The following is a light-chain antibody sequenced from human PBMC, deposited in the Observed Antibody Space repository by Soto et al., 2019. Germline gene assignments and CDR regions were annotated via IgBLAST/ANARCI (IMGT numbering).Light chain of an antibody. J-gene: IGKJ5*01. V-gene: IGKV3-15*01. CDR1: QSVSIK. CDR2: DTS. CDR3: QQYNNWPPIT. Sequence: EIVMTQSPATLSVSPGERATLSCRASQSVSIKLAWYQQKLGQAPRLLIYDTSTRATGIPARFSGSGSGTEITLTISSLQSEDFAVYYCQQYNNWPPITFGQGTHWRL.